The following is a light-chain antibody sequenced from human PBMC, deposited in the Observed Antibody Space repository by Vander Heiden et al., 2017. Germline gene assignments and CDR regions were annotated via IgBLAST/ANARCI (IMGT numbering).Light chain of an antibody. J-gene: IGLJ2*01. CDR1: NIGRKS. Sequence: SYVLTQPPSVSVAPRQTARITCGGNNIGRKSVHWHQQKPGQAPGMVVYDDSDRPSGIPERFSGSNSGNTATLTISRVEAGDEADYYCQVWDSDNDHVVFGGGTKLTVL. CDR2: DDS. CDR3: QVWDSDNDHVV. V-gene: IGLV3-21*02.